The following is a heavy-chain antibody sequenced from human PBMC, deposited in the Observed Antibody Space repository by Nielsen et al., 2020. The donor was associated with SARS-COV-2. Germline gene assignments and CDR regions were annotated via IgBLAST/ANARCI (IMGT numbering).Heavy chain of an antibody. D-gene: IGHD2-2*02. CDR2: ISYDGSNK. Sequence: GESLKISCAASGFTFSSYGMHWVRQAPGKGLEWVAVISYDGSNKYYADSVKGRFTISRDNSKNTLYLQMNSLRAEDTAVYYCAKEHKDAIYPGPFDIWGQGTMVTVSS. CDR1: GFTFSSYG. V-gene: IGHV3-30*18. J-gene: IGHJ3*02. CDR3: AKEHKDAIYPGPFDI.